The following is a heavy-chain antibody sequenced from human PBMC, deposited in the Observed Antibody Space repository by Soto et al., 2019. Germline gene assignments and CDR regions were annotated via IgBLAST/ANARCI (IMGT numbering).Heavy chain of an antibody. CDR1: GGSISSGNYY. CDR2: ISYSGST. Sequence: SETLSLTCTVSGGSISSGNYYWSWIRQPPGKGLEWIGFISYSGSTYYSTSLKSRVTISVDTSKSQFSLNLSFVTAADTAVYYCARNGGGITIFGTFDYWGQGTLVTVSS. V-gene: IGHV4-30-4*01. CDR3: ARNGGGITIFGTFDY. J-gene: IGHJ4*02. D-gene: IGHD3-3*01.